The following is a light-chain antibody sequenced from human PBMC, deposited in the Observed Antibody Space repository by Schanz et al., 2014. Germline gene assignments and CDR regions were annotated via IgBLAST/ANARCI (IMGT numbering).Light chain of an antibody. CDR1: SSDVGGHDY. J-gene: IGLJ3*02. CDR3: AAWDDSLTARV. CDR2: EVN. Sequence: QSALTQPPSASGAPGQSVTISCTGTSSDVGGHDYVSWYQHHPGKAPKLMIYEVNKRPSGVPDRFSGSKSGTSASLAISGLQSEDEADYYCAAWDDSLTARVFGGGTKLTVL. V-gene: IGLV2-8*01.